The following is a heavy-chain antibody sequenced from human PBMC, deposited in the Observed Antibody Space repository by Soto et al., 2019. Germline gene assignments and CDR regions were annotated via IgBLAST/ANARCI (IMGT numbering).Heavy chain of an antibody. CDR2: INHSGST. Sequence: SETLSLTCAVYGGSFSGYYWSWIRQPPGKGLEWIGEINHSGSTNYNPSLKSRVTISVDTSKNQFSLKLSSVTAADTAVYYCARNKRGIAAAGYHWFDPWGQGTLVSVSS. CDR1: GGSFSGYY. J-gene: IGHJ5*02. CDR3: ARNKRGIAAAGYHWFDP. D-gene: IGHD6-13*01. V-gene: IGHV4-34*01.